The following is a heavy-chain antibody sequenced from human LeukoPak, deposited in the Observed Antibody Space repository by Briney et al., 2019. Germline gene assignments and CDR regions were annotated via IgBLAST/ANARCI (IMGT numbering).Heavy chain of an antibody. D-gene: IGHD6-13*01. V-gene: IGHV4-59*01. J-gene: IGHJ3*02. CDR1: GGSISSYY. CDR2: IYYSGST. Sequence: SETLFLTCTVSGGSISSYYWSWIRQPPGKGLEWIGYIYYSGSTNYNPSLKSRVTISVDTSKNQFSLKLSSVTAADTAVYYCARYPSLYSSSWYAFDIWGQGTMVTVSS. CDR3: ARYPSLYSSSWYAFDI.